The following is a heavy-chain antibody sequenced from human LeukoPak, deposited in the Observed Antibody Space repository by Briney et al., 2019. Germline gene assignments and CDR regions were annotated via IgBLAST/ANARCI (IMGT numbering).Heavy chain of an antibody. CDR2: ISGSGGST. J-gene: IGHJ4*02. D-gene: IGHD3-10*01. V-gene: IGHV3-23*01. Sequence: GVSLTLSCTPSGRTFSRYAMSWVRQARERALEGLSSISGSGGSTFYADSVKGRFTISRDNCKNTLYLQMNSLRAEDTGVYYCASQKYYYGSGSYYYFDYWGQGTLVTVSS. CDR1: GRTFSRYA. CDR3: ASQKYYYGSGSYYYFDY.